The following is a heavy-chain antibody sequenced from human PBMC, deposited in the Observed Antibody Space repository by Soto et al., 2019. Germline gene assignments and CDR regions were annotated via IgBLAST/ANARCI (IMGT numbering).Heavy chain of an antibody. Sequence: GASVKVSCKASGYTFTSYGISWVRQAPGQGLEWMGWISAYNGNTNYAQKLQGRVTMTTDTSTSTAYMELRSLRSDDTAVYYCARDEYCTNGVCYLRPIDYWGQGTLVTVSS. CDR1: GYTFTSYG. J-gene: IGHJ4*02. CDR2: ISAYNGNT. D-gene: IGHD2-8*01. CDR3: ARDEYCTNGVCYLRPIDY. V-gene: IGHV1-18*01.